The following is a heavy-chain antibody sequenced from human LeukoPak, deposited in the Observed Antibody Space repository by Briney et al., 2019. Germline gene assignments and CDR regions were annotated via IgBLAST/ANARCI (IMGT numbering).Heavy chain of an antibody. CDR1: GFTFSTHW. Sequence: PGGSLRRTSEASGFTFSTHWMSWVRQAPGQGLEWVASINPDGRQKYYLVPVKGRFAISRDTTTNSLYLQMYSLGAEDTAVYYCARLLGTATTYDYWGQGTLVTVSS. D-gene: IGHD5-24*01. CDR2: INPDGRQK. J-gene: IGHJ4*02. CDR3: ARLLGTATTYDY. V-gene: IGHV3-7*01.